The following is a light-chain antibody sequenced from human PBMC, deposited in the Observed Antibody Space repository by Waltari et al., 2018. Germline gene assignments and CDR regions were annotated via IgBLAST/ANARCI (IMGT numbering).Light chain of an antibody. Sequence: QSVLTQPPSVSGATGQTVTISCIGGSSNIGAGYDVHWSQQLPQTAPNLLIYASTNRPSGISDRFSGPKSGTSASLVITGLQIEDEAVYYCQSYDTRLSASVIFGGGTELTVL. V-gene: IGLV1-40*01. CDR3: QSYDTRLSASVI. J-gene: IGLJ2*01. CDR2: AST. CDR1: SSNIGAGYD.